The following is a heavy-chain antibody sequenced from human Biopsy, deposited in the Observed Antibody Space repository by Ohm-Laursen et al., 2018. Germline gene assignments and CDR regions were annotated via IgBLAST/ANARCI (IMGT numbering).Heavy chain of an antibody. CDR2: ISYSRDT. CDR1: GGSIRGSS. Sequence: TLSLTCTVSGGSIRGSSWSWIRQAPGKGLEWIGYISYSRDTNYNPSLKTRITISVNTSKNQFSLKLPSVTAADTAVYYCAKHGSGWTGDDAFHIWGQGTMVTVSS. J-gene: IGHJ3*02. CDR3: AKHGSGWTGDDAFHI. D-gene: IGHD6-19*01. V-gene: IGHV4-59*08.